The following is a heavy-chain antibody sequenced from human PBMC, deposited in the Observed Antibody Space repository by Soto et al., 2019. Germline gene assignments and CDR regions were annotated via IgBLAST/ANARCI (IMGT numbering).Heavy chain of an antibody. Sequence: ASVKVSCKASGYTFTDYYIHWVRQAPGQGLECMGWINPNSGGTDYAQKFQGRVTMTRDTSISTAYMELTRLRSDDTAVYYCARDHVGAMSSFHISGEGTILTVSS. CDR3: ARDHVGAMSSFHI. V-gene: IGHV1-2*02. D-gene: IGHD1-26*01. CDR2: INPNSGGT. CDR1: GYTFTDYY. J-gene: IGHJ3*02.